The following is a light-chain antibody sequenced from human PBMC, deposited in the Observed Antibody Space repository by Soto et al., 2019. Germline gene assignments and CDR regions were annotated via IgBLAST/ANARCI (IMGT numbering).Light chain of an antibody. Sequence: ETVMTQSPATLSVSPGERVTLSCRASESVSTYLAWYQQKPGQAPRLLIYGASASSTGIPTSFSVSGSGTDFTLIISNLQPEDWSVSYYHPYNNWTQSFGKGTKVE. CDR2: GAS. J-gene: IGKJ1*01. V-gene: IGKV3-15*01. CDR1: ESVSTY. CDR3: HPYNNWTQS.